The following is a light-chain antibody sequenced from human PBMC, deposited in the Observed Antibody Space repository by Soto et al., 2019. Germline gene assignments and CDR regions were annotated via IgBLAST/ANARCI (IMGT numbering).Light chain of an antibody. V-gene: IGLV2-14*01. Sequence: QSVLTQPASVSGSPGQSITISCTGTSSDVGGYNYVSWYQQHPGKAPKLMIYDVSNRPPGVSNRFSGSKSGNTASLTISGFQAEDEADYYCTPYTRSSTLVYVFGTGTK. CDR2: DVS. CDR3: TPYTRSSTLVYV. CDR1: SSDVGGYNY. J-gene: IGLJ1*01.